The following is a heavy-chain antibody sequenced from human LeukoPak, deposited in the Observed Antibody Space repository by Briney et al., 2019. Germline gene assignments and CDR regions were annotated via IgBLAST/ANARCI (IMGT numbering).Heavy chain of an antibody. Sequence: PSETLSLTCTVSGGSISTYYWSWIRQPPGKGLEWIGYIYYSGSTNYNPSLKSRITMSVDTSKNHFSLKLSSVTAADTAVYYCARGSVRNYDFWSGYPHYFDYWGQGTLVTVSS. V-gene: IGHV4-59*12. CDR1: GGSISTYY. D-gene: IGHD3-3*01. J-gene: IGHJ4*02. CDR3: ARGSVRNYDFWSGYPHYFDY. CDR2: IYYSGST.